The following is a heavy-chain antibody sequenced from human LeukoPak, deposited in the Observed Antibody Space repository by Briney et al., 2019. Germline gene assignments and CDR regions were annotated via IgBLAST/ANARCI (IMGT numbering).Heavy chain of an antibody. V-gene: IGHV4-59*12. CDR2: IYYSGST. J-gene: IGHJ4*02. D-gene: IGHD5-12*01. CDR3: ARGPSHSGYRSYDSRVATWSDY. Sequence: PSETLSLTCTASGGSISSYYWNWIRQPPGKGLEWIGYIYYSGSTNYNPSLKNRVTISVDTSRSQFSLKVSSVTAADTAVYYCARGPSHSGYRSYDSRVATWSDYWGQGTLVTVSS. CDR1: GGSISSYY.